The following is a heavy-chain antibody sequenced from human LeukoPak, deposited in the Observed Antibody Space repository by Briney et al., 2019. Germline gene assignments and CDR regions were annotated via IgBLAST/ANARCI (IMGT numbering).Heavy chain of an antibody. CDR2: ISYDGSNK. J-gene: IGHJ4*02. CDR3: AKDIGDGYNSGFDY. Sequence: PGGSLRLSCAASGFTFSSYGMHWVRQAPGKGLEWVAVISYDGSNKYYADSVKGRFTISRDNAKNSLYLQMNSLRAEDTALYYCAKDIGDGYNSGFDYWGQGTLVTVSS. CDR1: GFTFSSYG. V-gene: IGHV3-30*18. D-gene: IGHD5-24*01.